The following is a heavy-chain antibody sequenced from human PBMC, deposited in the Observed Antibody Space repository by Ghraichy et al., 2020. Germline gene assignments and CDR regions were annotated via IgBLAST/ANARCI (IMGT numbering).Heavy chain of an antibody. Sequence: GGSLRLSCVVSGFTFDDFGMHWVRQAPGKGLGWVSGVSWISGTIGYADSVKGRFTISRDNAKNSLFLQMNSLRPDATASYYCEKGASTKAVAGEYYFDSWGQGTLVIVSS. CDR3: EKGASTKAVAGEYYFDS. V-gene: IGHV3-9*01. CDR1: GFTFDDFG. D-gene: IGHD6-19*01. CDR2: VSWISGTI. J-gene: IGHJ4*02.